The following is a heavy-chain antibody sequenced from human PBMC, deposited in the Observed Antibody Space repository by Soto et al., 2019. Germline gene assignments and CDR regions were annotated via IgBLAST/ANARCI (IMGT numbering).Heavy chain of an antibody. D-gene: IGHD5-12*01. CDR3: AREWSVANPGY. CDR2: ISKDGDKK. J-gene: IGHJ4*02. V-gene: IGHV3-30-3*01. Sequence: GESLKISCAASGFTFSNYSMHWVRQAPGKGLEWVAVISKDGDKKYYADSVKGRFTISRDNSKNTLYLQMNSLRPEDTAVHYCAREWSVANPGYRGQGTQVTVSS. CDR1: GFTFSNYS.